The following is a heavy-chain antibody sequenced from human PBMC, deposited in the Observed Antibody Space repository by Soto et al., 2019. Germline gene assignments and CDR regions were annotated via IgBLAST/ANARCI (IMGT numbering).Heavy chain of an antibody. J-gene: IGHJ4*02. D-gene: IGHD5-12*01. V-gene: IGHV1-69*01. CDR3: AWSRGYDFHIDF. Sequence: QVQLVQSGAEVKKPGSSVKVSCKASGGTFSSYAISWVRQAPGQGLEWMGGIIPIFGTANYAQKFQGRVTITANESTSTAYMELSSLRCENTAVYYYAWSRGYDFHIDFWGQGTMVTVSS. CDR1: GGTFSSYA. CDR2: IIPIFGTA.